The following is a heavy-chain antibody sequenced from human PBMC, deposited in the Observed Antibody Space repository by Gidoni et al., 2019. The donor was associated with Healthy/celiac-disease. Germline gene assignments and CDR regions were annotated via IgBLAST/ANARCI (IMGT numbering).Heavy chain of an antibody. J-gene: IGHJ6*02. CDR1: GITFDDYA. CDR2: ISCNSGSI. V-gene: IGHV3-9*01. CDR3: AKDMGGYYDSSGYLGYYYYYYGMDV. Sequence: EVRLVESGGGLVQPGRSLRLSCAASGITFDDYAMHWVRQAPGKGLGLFSGISCNSGSIGYSDSVKCRFTISRDNAKNSLYLQMNSRRAEDTALYYCAKDMGGYYDSSGYLGYYYYYYGMDVWGQGTTVTVSS. D-gene: IGHD3-22*01.